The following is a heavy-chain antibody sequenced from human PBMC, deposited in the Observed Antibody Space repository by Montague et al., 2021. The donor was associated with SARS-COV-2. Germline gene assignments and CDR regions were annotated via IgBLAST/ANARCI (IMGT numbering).Heavy chain of an antibody. D-gene: IGHD4-17*01. Sequence: SLRLSCAASGFTFSSYGMHWVRQAPGKGLEWVAVIWYDGSNKYYADSVQGRFTISGDNSKNTLYLQMNSLRAEDTAVYYCASDYGDYQNYYYYYGMDVWGQGTTVTVSS. CDR2: IWYDGSNK. V-gene: IGHV3-33*01. CDR1: GFTFSSYG. J-gene: IGHJ6*02. CDR3: ASDYGDYQNYYYYYGMDV.